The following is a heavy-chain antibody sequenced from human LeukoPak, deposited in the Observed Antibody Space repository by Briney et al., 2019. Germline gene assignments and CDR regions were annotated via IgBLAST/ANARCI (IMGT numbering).Heavy chain of an antibody. CDR2: ISAYNGDT. CDR3: ARDGLSYTNPNNWFDP. CDR1: GYPFTSYY. J-gene: IGHJ5*02. V-gene: IGHV1-18*01. D-gene: IGHD2-2*02. Sequence: ASVKDSFKATGYPFTSYYINWVRQAPGQGLEWMGWISAYNGDTNYAQNLQGRVTMTTDASTDTAYMELRSLRSDDTAVYYCARDGLSYTNPNNWFDPWGQGTLGTVSS.